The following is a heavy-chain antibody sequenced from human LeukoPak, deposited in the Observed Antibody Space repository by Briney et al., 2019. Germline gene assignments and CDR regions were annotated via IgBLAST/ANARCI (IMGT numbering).Heavy chain of an antibody. V-gene: IGHV3-74*01. CDR2: INHDGRST. CDR1: GFTFTNYW. Sequence: GGSLTLSCAASGFTFTNYWMHWVRQVPGKGLVWVSYINHDGRSTNYAASMKGRLTISRDNAKNTLYLQMISLTAEDTAVYYCARDLGYNSASWGQGTLVTVSS. J-gene: IGHJ5*02. CDR3: ARDLGYNSAS. D-gene: IGHD5-18*01.